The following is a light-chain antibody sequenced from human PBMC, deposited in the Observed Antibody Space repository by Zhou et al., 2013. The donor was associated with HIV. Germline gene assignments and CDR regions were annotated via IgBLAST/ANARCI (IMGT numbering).Light chain of an antibody. V-gene: IGKV3D-20*02. CDR1: QTVSANY. CDR3: QQRGNWPLT. CDR2: GAS. Sequence: EIVLTQSPGTLSVSPGERVTLSCRASQTVSANYLAWYQQKFGQAPRLLIYGASSRATGVPDRFSGSGSGTDFTLTISNLEPEDFAVYYCQQRGNWPLTFGPGTKVDLK. J-gene: IGKJ3*01.